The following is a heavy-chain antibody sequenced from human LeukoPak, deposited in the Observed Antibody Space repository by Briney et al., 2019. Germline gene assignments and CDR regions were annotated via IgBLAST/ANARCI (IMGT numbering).Heavy chain of an antibody. J-gene: IGHJ4*02. CDR3: AKDAGYSYGYFDY. V-gene: IGHV3-23*01. D-gene: IGHD5-18*01. CDR1: GFTFSSHG. Sequence: GGSLRLSCAASGFTFSSHGMSWVRQAPGKGLEWVSAITDSGGSTFYADSVKGRFTISRDNSKNTLYLQMNSLRVEDTAVYYCAKDAGYSYGYFDYWGQGTLVTVSS. CDR2: ITDSGGST.